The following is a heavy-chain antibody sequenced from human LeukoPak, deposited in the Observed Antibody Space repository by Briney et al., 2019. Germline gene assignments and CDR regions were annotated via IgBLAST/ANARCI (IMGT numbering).Heavy chain of an antibody. CDR3: ARDGIAAAGTGLIFDY. J-gene: IGHJ4*02. Sequence: GGSLRLSCAASGFTFSDFWMHWVRQAPGKGLEWVSSISSSSSYIYYADSVKGRFTISRDNAKNSLYLQMNSLRAEDTAVYYCARDGIAAAGTGLIFDYWGQGTLVTVSS. V-gene: IGHV3-21*01. CDR2: ISSSSSYI. D-gene: IGHD6-13*01. CDR1: GFTFSDFW.